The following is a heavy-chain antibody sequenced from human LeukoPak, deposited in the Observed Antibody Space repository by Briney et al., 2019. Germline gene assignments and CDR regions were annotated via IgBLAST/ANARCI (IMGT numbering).Heavy chain of an antibody. Sequence: GGSLRLSCAASGFTFSSYSMDWVRQAPGKGLEWVSYTSSSSSTIKYADSVRGRFTISRDNVENSLYLQMNSLRDEDTAVYYCARARGTGWYFDLWGRGTLVTVSS. CDR3: ARARGTGWYFDL. CDR2: TSSSSSTI. CDR1: GFTFSSYS. J-gene: IGHJ2*01. D-gene: IGHD2-15*01. V-gene: IGHV3-48*02.